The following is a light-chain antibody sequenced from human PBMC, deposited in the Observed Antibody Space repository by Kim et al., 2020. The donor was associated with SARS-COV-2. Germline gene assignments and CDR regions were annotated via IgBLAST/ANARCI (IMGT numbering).Light chain of an antibody. CDR1: QSLVNSDGNPY. J-gene: IGKJ2*01. CDR2: KVS. Sequence: PPSISYRSSQSLVNSDGNPYLNWFQQRPGQSPRRLIYKVSNRDSGVPGRFSGSGSGTDFTLKISMVEAEDVGVYYFMKSTHWPFTFGQGTKLEI. V-gene: IGKV2-30*01. CDR3: MKSTHWPFT.